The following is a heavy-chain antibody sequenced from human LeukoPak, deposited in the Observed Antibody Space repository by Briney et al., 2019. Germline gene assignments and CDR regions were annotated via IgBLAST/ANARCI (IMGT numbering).Heavy chain of an antibody. J-gene: IGHJ4*02. Sequence: PGGSLTVSCAASGFTFSGYGMHWVRQAPGKGLEWVADIWNDGSKKNYAASVKGRFTISRDNSKNTLYLQMNSLRAEDTAVYYCVRERPYSSNYDWGQGTLVTVFS. CDR3: VRERPYSSNYD. V-gene: IGHV3-33*01. D-gene: IGHD6-13*01. CDR2: IWNDGSKK. CDR1: GFTFSGYG.